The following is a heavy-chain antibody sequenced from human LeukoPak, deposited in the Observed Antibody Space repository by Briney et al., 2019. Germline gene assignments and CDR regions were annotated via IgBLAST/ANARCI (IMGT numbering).Heavy chain of an antibody. D-gene: IGHD4-23*01. Sequence: KPSETLSLTCGVYGGSFSGYYWSWIRQPPGKGLEWIGEINDSGSTNYNPSLKSRATISADTSKNQFSLNLSSVTAADTALYYCARHMLGGKRSFDSWGQGTLVTVSS. V-gene: IGHV4-34*01. CDR2: INDSGST. CDR1: GGSFSGYY. CDR3: ARHMLGGKRSFDS. J-gene: IGHJ4*02.